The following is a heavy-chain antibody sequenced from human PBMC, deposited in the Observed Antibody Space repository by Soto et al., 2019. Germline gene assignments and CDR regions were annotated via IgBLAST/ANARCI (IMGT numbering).Heavy chain of an antibody. D-gene: IGHD6-6*01. CDR2: INHSGST. CDR1: GGSFSGYY. Sequence: SETLSLTCAVYGGSFSGYYWSWIRQPPGKGLEWIGEINHSGSTNYNPSLKSRVTISVDTSKNQFSLKLSSVTAADTAVYYCARGRGSSSYYYYYMDVWGNGTTVTVSS. J-gene: IGHJ6*03. V-gene: IGHV4-34*01. CDR3: ARGRGSSSYYYYYMDV.